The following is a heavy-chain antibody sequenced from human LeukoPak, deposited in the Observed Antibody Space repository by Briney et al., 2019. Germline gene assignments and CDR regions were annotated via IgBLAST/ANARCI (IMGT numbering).Heavy chain of an antibody. CDR3: ASTFTRFLKADY. V-gene: IGHV3-23*01. CDR2: AGSGRDT. D-gene: IGHD3-3*01. Sequence: GGSLRLSCAASGIALSEYTMSWVRQAPGEGLEWVSAAGSGRDTFYADSVRGRFTISKDNSKNTLWLQMNSLRADDTAIYYCASTFTRFLKADYWGQGTLVTVSS. CDR1: GIALSEYT. J-gene: IGHJ4*02.